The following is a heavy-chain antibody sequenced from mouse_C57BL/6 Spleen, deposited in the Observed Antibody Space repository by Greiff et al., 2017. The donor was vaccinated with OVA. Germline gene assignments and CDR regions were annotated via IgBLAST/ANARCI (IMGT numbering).Heavy chain of an antibody. CDR3: AKYYYGSSYGFAY. Sequence: QVQLQQSGPELVKPGASVKISCKASGYAFSSSWMNWVKQRPGKGLEWIGRIYPGDGDTNYNGKFKGKGTLTADKSSSTAYMQLSSLTSEDSAVYFCAKYYYGSSYGFAYWGQGTLVTVSA. J-gene: IGHJ3*01. CDR2: IYPGDGDT. CDR1: GYAFSSSW. D-gene: IGHD1-1*01. V-gene: IGHV1-82*01.